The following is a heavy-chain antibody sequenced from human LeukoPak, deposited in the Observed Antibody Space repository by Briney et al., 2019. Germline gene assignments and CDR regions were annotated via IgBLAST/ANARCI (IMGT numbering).Heavy chain of an antibody. CDR2: IYYRGNT. J-gene: IGHJ4*02. CDR1: GGSISSSGYY. D-gene: IGHD3-9*01. CDR3: ARPQSYDILTGYSN. Sequence: SETLSLTCSVPGGSISSSGYYWGWIRQPPGKGLEWIGSIYYRGNTYYNPSLKSRVTISVDTSKNHFSLKLSSVTAADTAVYYCARPQSYDILTGYSNWGQGTLVTVSS. V-gene: IGHV4-39*02.